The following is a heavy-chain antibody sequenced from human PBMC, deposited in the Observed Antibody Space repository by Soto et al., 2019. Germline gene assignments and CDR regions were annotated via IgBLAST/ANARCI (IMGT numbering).Heavy chain of an antibody. CDR1: GFTFSSYS. Sequence: EVQLVESGGGLVQPGGSLRLSCAASGFTFSSYSMNWVRQAPGKGLEWVSYISSSSSTIYYADSVKGRFTISRDNAKNSRYLQMNSRRAEDTAVYYCARTTPQAGYWGQGTLVTVSS. CDR2: ISSSSSTI. CDR3: ARTTPQAGY. V-gene: IGHV3-48*01. D-gene: IGHD6-13*01. J-gene: IGHJ4*02.